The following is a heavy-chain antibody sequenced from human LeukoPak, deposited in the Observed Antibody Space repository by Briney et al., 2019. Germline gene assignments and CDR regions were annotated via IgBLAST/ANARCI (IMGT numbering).Heavy chain of an antibody. CDR3: ARDFRAVDGNYYYYGMDV. J-gene: IGHJ6*02. D-gene: IGHD6-19*01. CDR1: GFTVNSNY. CDR2: IYSGGST. Sequence: PGGSLRLSCAASGFTVNSNYMSWVRQAPGKGLEWVSVIYSGGSTYYADSVKGRFTISRDNSKNTLYLQMNSLRAEDTAVYYCARDFRAVDGNYYYYGMDVWGQGTTVTVSS. V-gene: IGHV3-53*01.